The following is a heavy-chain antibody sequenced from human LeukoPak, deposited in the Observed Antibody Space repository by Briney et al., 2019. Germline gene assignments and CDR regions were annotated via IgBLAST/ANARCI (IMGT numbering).Heavy chain of an antibody. CDR1: GYTFTSYG. J-gene: IGHJ5*02. D-gene: IGHD1-1*01. CDR2: ISTYNGNT. Sequence: ASVKVSCKASGYTFTSYGISWVRQAPGQGLEWMGWISTYNGNTNYAQKLQGRVTMTTEISTSTAYMELKSLRSDDTAVYYCARDQLSRGVWFDPWGQGTLVTVSS. CDR3: ARDQLSRGVWFDP. V-gene: IGHV1-18*01.